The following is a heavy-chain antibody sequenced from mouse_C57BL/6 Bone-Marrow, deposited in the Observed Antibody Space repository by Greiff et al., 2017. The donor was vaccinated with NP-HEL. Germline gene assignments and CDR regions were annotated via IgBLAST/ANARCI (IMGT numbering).Heavy chain of an antibody. Sequence: EADGGLVQPKGSLKLSCAASGFSFNTYAMNWVRQAPGKGLEWVARIRSKSNNYATYYADSVKDRFTISRDDSESMLYLQMNNLKTEDTAMYYCVRQLFGFAYWGQGTLVTVSA. CDR3: VRQLFGFAY. V-gene: IGHV10-1*01. CDR1: GFSFNTYA. CDR2: IRSKSNNYAT. J-gene: IGHJ3*01.